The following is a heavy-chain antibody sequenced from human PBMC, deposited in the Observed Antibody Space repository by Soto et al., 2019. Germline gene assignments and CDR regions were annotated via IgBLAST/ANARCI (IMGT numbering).Heavy chain of an antibody. CDR1: GGTFSSYA. CDR3: ARATLGYCSGGSCYHTETYYYYCGMDV. V-gene: IGHV1-69*06. D-gene: IGHD2-15*01. J-gene: IGHJ6*02. Sequence: SVKVSCKASGGTFSSYAISWVRQAPGQGLEWMGGIIPIFGTANYAQKFQGRVTITADKSTSTAYMELSSLRSEDTAAYYCARATLGYCSGGSCYHTETYYYYCGMDVWGQGTTVTVSS. CDR2: IIPIFGTA.